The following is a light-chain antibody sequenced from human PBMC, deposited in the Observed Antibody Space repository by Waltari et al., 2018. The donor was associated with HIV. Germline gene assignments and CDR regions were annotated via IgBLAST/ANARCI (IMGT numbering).Light chain of an antibody. CDR3: QQSYTTRWT. CDR2: GAS. CDR1: QSINNF. Sequence: DIQMTKAQYSLSASVSDRITITCRASQSINNFLNWYQQKKGKVPKLLIYGASRLHSGVQARFSGSGSGTDFTLTVHRLQPEDFATYYCQQSYTTRWTFGLGTKVEMK. V-gene: IGKV1-39*01. J-gene: IGKJ1*01.